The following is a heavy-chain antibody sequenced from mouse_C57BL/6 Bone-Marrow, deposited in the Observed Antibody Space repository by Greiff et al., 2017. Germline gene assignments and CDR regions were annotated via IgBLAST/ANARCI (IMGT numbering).Heavy chain of an antibody. Sequence: ESGAELARPGASVKLSCKASGYTFTSYGISWVKQRTGQGLEWIGEIYPRSGNTYYNEKFKGKATLTADKSSSTAYMELRSLTSEDSAVYFCARDGGYYDAMDYWGQGTSVTVSS. CDR2: IYPRSGNT. CDR1: GYTFTSYG. D-gene: IGHD2-3*01. V-gene: IGHV1-81*01. J-gene: IGHJ4*01. CDR3: ARDGGYYDAMDY.